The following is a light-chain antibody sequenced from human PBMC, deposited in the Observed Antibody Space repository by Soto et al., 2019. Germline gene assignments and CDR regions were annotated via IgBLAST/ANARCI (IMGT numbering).Light chain of an antibody. CDR1: QSFRSS. Sequence: EIVLTQSPATLSVSPGDRATLSCRASQSFRSSLAWYQHKPGQAPRLLIYGASTRAAGVPARFSGSGTGTEFTLTISNLQSEDFAVYYCQQYNLWPPITFGQGTRLEIK. CDR2: GAS. J-gene: IGKJ5*01. CDR3: QQYNLWPPIT. V-gene: IGKV3-15*01.